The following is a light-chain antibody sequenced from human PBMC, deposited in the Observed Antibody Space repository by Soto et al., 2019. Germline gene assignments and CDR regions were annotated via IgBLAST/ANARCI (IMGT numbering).Light chain of an antibody. V-gene: IGKV3-20*01. CDR2: GAS. CDR1: QSVSSNY. J-gene: IGKJ2*01. CDR3: QQYGGSPPNT. Sequence: EIVLTQSPGTLPLSPGERATLSCRASQSVSSNYLAWYQQKPGQAPRLLIYGASSRATGIPDRFSGSGSGTDFTLTINRLEPEDFAVYYCQQYGGSPPNTFGQGTKLEI.